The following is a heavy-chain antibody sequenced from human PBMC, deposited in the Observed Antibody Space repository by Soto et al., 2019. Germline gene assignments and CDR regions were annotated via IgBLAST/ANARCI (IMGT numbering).Heavy chain of an antibody. Sequence: GFMRLSFLASGFSLSNSGMFWVGQAPGKGLEWISYISRSHSAIYYTDSVKGRFTMSRDNAKNSLFLQMNSLRDEDRAVYYCATEGPNGYIPYYIDTWGQGVPVTVSS. V-gene: IGHV3-48*02. D-gene: IGHD5-12*01. J-gene: IGHJ4*02. CDR1: GFSLSNSG. CDR2: ISRSHSAI. CDR3: ATEGPNGYIPYYIDT.